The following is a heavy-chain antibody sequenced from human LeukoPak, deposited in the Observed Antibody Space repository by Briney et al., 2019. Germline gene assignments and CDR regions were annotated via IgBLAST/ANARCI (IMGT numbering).Heavy chain of an antibody. CDR3: ARDSGRYCSGGSCYSSDY. D-gene: IGHD2-15*01. V-gene: IGHV4-59*12. J-gene: IGHJ4*02. CDR2: IYYSGST. CDR1: GGSISSYY. Sequence: SETLSLTCTVSGGSISSYYWSWIRQPPGRGLEWIGYIYYSGSTFYNPSLKSRVTISVDTSKNQFSLKLSSVTAADTAVYYCARDSGRYCSGGSCYSSDYWGQGTLVTVSS.